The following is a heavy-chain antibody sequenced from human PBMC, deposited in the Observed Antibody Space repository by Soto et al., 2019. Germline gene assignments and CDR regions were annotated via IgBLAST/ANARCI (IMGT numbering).Heavy chain of an antibody. J-gene: IGHJ5*01. CDR1: GFSFSSSG. D-gene: IGHD3-22*01. CDR2: IWYDGSKK. CDR3: ASGVFTILDTRGYFDF. V-gene: IGHV3-33*01. Sequence: GGSLRLSCAASGFSFSSSGMHWVRQAPGKGLGRGAIIWYDGSKKYYADSVKGGFTVSRENSGNTVYLQMNSLREEDTAVYYWASGVFTILDTRGYFDFWSQGTLVTVSS.